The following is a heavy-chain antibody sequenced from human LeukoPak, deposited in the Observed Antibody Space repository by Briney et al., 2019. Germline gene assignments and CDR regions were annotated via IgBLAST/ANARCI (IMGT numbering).Heavy chain of an antibody. Sequence: GGSLRLSWAASGFTFSSYSMTWVRQAPGKGLEWVSSISSSSSYIYYADSVKGRFTISRDNSKNTLYLQMNSLRAEDTAVYYCAKDYPKGVAVAVMDVWGQGTTVTVSS. V-gene: IGHV3-21*04. D-gene: IGHD6-19*01. J-gene: IGHJ6*02. CDR3: AKDYPKGVAVAVMDV. CDR1: GFTFSSYS. CDR2: ISSSSSYI.